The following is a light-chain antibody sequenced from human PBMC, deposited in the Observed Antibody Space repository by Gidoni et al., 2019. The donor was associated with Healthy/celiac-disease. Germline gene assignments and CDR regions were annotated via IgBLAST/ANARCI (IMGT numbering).Light chain of an antibody. CDR1: QRISSY. V-gene: IGKV1-39*01. CDR3: QQSYSTPGT. Sequence: DIQMTQSPSSLSASVGDRVTITCRASQRISSYLHWYQQKPGKAPKLLIYAASSLQSGVPSRFSGSGSGTDFTLTISSLQPEDFATYYCQQSYSTPGTFGQGTKVEIK. J-gene: IGKJ1*01. CDR2: AAS.